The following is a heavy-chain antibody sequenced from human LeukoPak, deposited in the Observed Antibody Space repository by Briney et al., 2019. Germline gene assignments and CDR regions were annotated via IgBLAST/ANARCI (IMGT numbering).Heavy chain of an antibody. CDR3: AKDGGQGADY. Sequence: GGSLRLSCAASGFTFSSYGMTWVRQAPGKGLEWVSYISSSSSTIYYADSVKGRFTISRDNSKNTLYLQMNSLRAEDMAVYYCAKDGGQGADYWGQGTLVSVSS. CDR1: GFTFSSYG. CDR2: ISSSSSTI. D-gene: IGHD3-16*01. J-gene: IGHJ4*02. V-gene: IGHV3-48*01.